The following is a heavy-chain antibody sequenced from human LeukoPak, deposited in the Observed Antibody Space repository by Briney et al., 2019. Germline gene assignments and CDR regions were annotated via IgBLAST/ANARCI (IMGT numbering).Heavy chain of an antibody. D-gene: IGHD7-27*01. CDR2: ISSSSSYI. J-gene: IGHJ4*02. V-gene: IGHV3-21*01. Sequence: SGGSLRLSCAASGFTFSSYSMNWVRQAPGKGLEWVSSISSSSSYICYADSVKGRFTISRDNAKNSLYLQMNSLRAEDTAVYYCAREELGTDFDYWGQGTLVTVSS. CDR1: GFTFSSYS. CDR3: AREELGTDFDY.